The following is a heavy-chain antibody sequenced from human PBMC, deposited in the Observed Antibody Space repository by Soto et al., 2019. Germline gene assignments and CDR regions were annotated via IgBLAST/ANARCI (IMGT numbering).Heavy chain of an antibody. J-gene: IGHJ4*02. CDR2: ISYDGGNK. Sequence: VQLVESGGGLVQPGGSLRLSCAASGFTFSTYAMHWVRQAPGKGLEWVALISYDGGNKYYADSVKGRFTISRDDSKNALYLQMNSLRAEDTAVYYCARKTARGYGDYFVYWGQGTLVTVSS. D-gene: IGHD4-17*01. V-gene: IGHV3-30-3*01. CDR3: ARKTARGYGDYFVY. CDR1: GFTFSTYA.